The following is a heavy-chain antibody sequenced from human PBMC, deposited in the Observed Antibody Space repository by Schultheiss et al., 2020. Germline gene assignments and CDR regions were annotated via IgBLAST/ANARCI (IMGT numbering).Heavy chain of an antibody. V-gene: IGHV3-15*01. J-gene: IGHJ5*02. Sequence: GGSLRLSCAASGFTFSNAWMSWVRQAPGKGLEWVGRIKLKTDGETTDYAAPVKGRFTISRDDSKNTLYLQMNSLKTEDTAVYYCTTDHLSDSYVLVFVTWGQGTLVTVSS. CDR2: IKLKTDGETT. D-gene: IGHD3-22*01. CDR1: GFTFSNAW. CDR3: TTDHLSDSYVLVFVT.